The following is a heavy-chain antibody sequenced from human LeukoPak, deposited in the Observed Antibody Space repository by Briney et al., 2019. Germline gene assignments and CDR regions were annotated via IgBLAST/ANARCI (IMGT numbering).Heavy chain of an antibody. CDR2: ISSSGSDI. CDR1: GFSFSSYG. Sequence: PGGSLRLSCAGSGFSFSSYGMHWVRQAPGKGLEWVSYISSSGSDIYYADSVKGRFTISRDNSRSTVDLQMNSLRVEDTGIYYCARDEIPSGTWGQGTMVIVSS. D-gene: IGHD6-25*01. V-gene: IGHV3-21*05. CDR3: ARDEIPSGT. J-gene: IGHJ3*01.